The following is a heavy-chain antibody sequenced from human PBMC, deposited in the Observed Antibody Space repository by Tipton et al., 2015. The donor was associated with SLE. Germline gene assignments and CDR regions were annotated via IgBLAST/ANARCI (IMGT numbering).Heavy chain of an antibody. V-gene: IGHV3-30*18. CDR3: AKELTVTTPFDY. CDR2: IWYDGSNK. CDR1: GFIFRSYV. J-gene: IGHJ4*02. D-gene: IGHD4-17*01. Sequence: SLRLSCAASGFIFRSYVMYWVRQAPGKGLEWVAVIWYDGSNKYYVDSVKGRFTISRDNSKNTLYLQMNSLRAEDTAVYYCAKELTVTTPFDYWGQGTLVTVSS.